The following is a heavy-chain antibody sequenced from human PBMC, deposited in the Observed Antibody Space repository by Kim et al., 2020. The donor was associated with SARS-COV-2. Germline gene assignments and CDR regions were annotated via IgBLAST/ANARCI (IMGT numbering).Heavy chain of an antibody. CDR2: IYPGYSDT. D-gene: IGHD2-8*01. V-gene: IGHV5-51*01. J-gene: IGHJ4*02. Sequence: GESLKISCKASGYTFSNYWIGWVRQMPGKGLEWMGIIYPGYSDTRSSPSFQGQVTISADKSINTVYLQWSILKASDSALYYCARINGAGDYWGPGTRVTV. CDR1: GYTFSNYW. CDR3: ARINGAGDY.